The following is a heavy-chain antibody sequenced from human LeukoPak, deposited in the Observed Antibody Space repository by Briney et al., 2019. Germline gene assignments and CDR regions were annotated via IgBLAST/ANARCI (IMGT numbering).Heavy chain of an antibody. J-gene: IGHJ4*02. D-gene: IGHD1-26*01. V-gene: IGHV3-7*01. CDR3: AREIVGAIKSYFDY. Sequence: PGGSLRLSCAASGFTFSSYWMSWVRQAPGKGLEWVANIKQDGSEKYYVDSVKGRFTISRDNAKNSLYLQMNSLRAEDTAAYYCAREIVGAIKSYFDYWGQGTLVTASS. CDR1: GFTFSSYW. CDR2: IKQDGSEK.